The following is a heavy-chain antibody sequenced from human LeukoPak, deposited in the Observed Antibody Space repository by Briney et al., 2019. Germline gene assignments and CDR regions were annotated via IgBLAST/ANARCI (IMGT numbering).Heavy chain of an antibody. CDR3: ARVFLLYPRYYYYYYMDV. D-gene: IGHD2-8*01. Sequence: ASVKVSCKSSGYTFNSYGITWVRQAPGQGLEWLGWIHTYNGHTNYAQKLQGRVTMTTDTSTSTAYMELRSLRSDDTAVYYCARVFLLYPRYYYYYYMDVWGKGTTVTVSS. CDR2: IHTYNGHT. J-gene: IGHJ6*03. CDR1: GYTFNSYG. V-gene: IGHV1-18*01.